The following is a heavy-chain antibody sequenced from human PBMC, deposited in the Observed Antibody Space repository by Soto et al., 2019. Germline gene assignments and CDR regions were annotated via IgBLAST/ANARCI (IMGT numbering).Heavy chain of an antibody. CDR2: IIPIFGTA. CDR3: ARGQDYDFWSGPEN. J-gene: IGHJ4*02. V-gene: IGHV1-69*13. D-gene: IGHD3-3*01. Sequence: GASVKVSCKASGGTFSSYAISWVRQAPGQGLEWMGGIIPIFGTANYAQKFQGRVTITADESTSTAYMELSSLRSEDTAVYYCARGQDYDFWSGPENWGQGTLVTVSS. CDR1: GGTFSSYA.